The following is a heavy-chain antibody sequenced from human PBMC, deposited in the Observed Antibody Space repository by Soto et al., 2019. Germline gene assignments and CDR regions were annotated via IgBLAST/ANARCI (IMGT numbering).Heavy chain of an antibody. Sequence: EVQLVETGGGLIQPGGSLRLSCAASGFTVSSNYMSWVRQAPGKGLEWVSVIYSGGSTYYADSGKGRFTISRDNSKNTLDLQMNSLRAEDTAVYYCARTESWRLDYWGQGTLVTVSS. J-gene: IGHJ4*02. CDR2: IYSGGST. V-gene: IGHV3-53*02. D-gene: IGHD6-13*01. CDR3: ARTESWRLDY. CDR1: GFTVSSNY.